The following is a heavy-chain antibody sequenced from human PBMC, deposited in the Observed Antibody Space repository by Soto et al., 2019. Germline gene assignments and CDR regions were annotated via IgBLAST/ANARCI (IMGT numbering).Heavy chain of an antibody. Sequence: SETLSLTCTVSGGSISSGDYYWSWIRQPPGKGLEWIGYIYYSGSTYYNPSLKSRVTISVDTSKNQFSLKLSSVTAADTAVYYCARVANVAVSDYWGQGTLVTVSS. CDR2: IYYSGST. J-gene: IGHJ4*02. CDR3: ARVANVAVSDY. CDR1: GGSISSGDYY. D-gene: IGHD6-19*01. V-gene: IGHV4-30-4*01.